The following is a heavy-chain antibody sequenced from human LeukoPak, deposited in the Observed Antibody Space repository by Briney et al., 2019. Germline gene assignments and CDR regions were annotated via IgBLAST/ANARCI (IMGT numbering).Heavy chain of an antibody. CDR3: ARGDEVSPDY. Sequence: PSQTLSLTCTVSGGSISSGNYYWGWIRQFAGKGLEWIGRIYSSGSTNYNPSLKSRVTMSVDTSKNQFSLKLSSVTAADTAVYYCARGDEVSPDYWGQGTLVTVSS. CDR1: GGSISSGNYY. J-gene: IGHJ4*02. CDR2: IYSSGST. V-gene: IGHV4-61*02. D-gene: IGHD1-14*01.